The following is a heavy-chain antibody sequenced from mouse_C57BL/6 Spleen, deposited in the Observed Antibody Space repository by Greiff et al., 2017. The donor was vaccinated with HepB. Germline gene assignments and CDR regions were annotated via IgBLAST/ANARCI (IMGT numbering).Heavy chain of an antibody. V-gene: IGHV1-61*01. CDR1: GYTFTSYW. CDR2: IYPSDSET. CDR3: ARGGNSNSFAY. Sequence: VQLQQPGAELVRPGSSVKLSCKASGYTFTSYWMDWVKQRPGQGLEWIGNIYPSDSETHYNQKFKDKATLTVDKSSSTAYMQLSSLTSEDSAVYYCARGGNSNSFAYWGQGTLVTVSA. D-gene: IGHD2-5*01. J-gene: IGHJ3*01.